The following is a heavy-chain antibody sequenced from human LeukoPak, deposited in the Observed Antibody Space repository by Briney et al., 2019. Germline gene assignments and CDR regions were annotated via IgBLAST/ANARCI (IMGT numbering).Heavy chain of an antibody. V-gene: IGHV3-23*01. Sequence: PGGSLRLSCAASGFTFSSYAMSWVRQAQGKGLEWVSAISGSGGSTYYADSVKGRFTISRDNSKNTLYLQMNSLRAEDAAVYYCARDPLAYWYFDLWGRGTLVTVSS. D-gene: IGHD2-21*01. CDR2: ISGSGGST. CDR3: ARDPLAYWYFDL. J-gene: IGHJ2*01. CDR1: GFTFSSYA.